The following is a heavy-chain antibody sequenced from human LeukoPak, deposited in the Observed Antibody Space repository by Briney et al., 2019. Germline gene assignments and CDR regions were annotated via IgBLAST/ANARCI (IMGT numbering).Heavy chain of an antibody. CDR2: INPNSGGT. Sequence: ASVTVSSTASGYTFTSYYMHWVRQAPGQGLEWMGWINPNSGGTNYAQKFQGRVTMTRDTSISTAYMELSRLRADDTAVYYCARGWSFHPWGQGTLGTVSS. V-gene: IGHV1-2*02. D-gene: IGHD2-8*01. J-gene: IGHJ5*02. CDR3: ARGWSFHP. CDR1: GYTFTSYY.